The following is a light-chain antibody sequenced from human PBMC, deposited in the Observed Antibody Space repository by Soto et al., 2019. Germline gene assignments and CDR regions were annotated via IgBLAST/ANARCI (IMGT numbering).Light chain of an antibody. J-gene: IGKJ2*02. V-gene: IGKV3-20*01. CDR3: QQYGSSPRT. Sequence: EIVLTQSPGTLSLSPGESATLSCRASQSVSSTYLAWYQQKPGQAPRLLIYDLSRRTTGIPDRFSASGSGTDFTLTISRLEPGDFAVYYCQQYGSSPRTFGQGTKLEI. CDR2: DLS. CDR1: QSVSSTY.